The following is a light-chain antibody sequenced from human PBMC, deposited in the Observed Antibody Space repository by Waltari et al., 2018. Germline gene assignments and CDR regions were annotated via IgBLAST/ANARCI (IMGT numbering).Light chain of an antibody. CDR2: AAS. V-gene: IGKV1-5*03. CDR1: QGVSVW. CDR3: QQYNSYST. Sequence: DVQMTQSPSTLSASVGDRVTITCRASQGVSVWLAWYQQKPGKAPNLLIYAASRLESGVPSRFSCSGSGTEFTLTISGLQPDDFATYYCQQYNSYSTFGQGTKVEIK. J-gene: IGKJ1*01.